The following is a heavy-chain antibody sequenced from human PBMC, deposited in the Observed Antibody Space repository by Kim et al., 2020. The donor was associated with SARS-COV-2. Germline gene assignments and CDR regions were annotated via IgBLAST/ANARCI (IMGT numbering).Heavy chain of an antibody. CDR1: GFSFGGYA. V-gene: IGHV3-23*01. D-gene: IGHD2-21*02. J-gene: IGHJ4*01. Sequence: GGSLRLSCVASGFSFGGYAMTWVRQAPGKGLEWVSAISGSGTTTYYADSVKGRFTISRDNSENTLYLEVNSLRAEDTAVYYCAKHDCGGDCATFFDYWG. CDR2: ISGSGTTT. CDR3: AKHDCGGDCATFFDY.